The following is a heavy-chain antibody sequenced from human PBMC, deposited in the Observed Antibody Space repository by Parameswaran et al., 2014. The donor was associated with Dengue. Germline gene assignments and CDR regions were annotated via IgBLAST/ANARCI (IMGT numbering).Heavy chain of an antibody. CDR2: IIPIFGTA. D-gene: IGHD3-22*01. Sequence: WVRQAPGQGLEWMGGIIPIFGTANYAQKFQGRVTITADESTSTAYMELSSLRSEDTAVYYCARGDSSGYYGYWGQGTLVTVSS. V-gene: IGHV1-69*01. J-gene: IGHJ4*02. CDR3: ARGDSSGYYGY.